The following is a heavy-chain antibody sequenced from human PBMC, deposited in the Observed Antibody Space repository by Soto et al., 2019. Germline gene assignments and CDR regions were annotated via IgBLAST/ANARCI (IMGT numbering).Heavy chain of an antibody. CDR3: ARDKIASRAIVVVTAIVYFDY. J-gene: IGHJ4*02. CDR2: ISGSGGST. D-gene: IGHD2-21*02. CDR1: GFTFSSYA. V-gene: IGHV3-23*01. Sequence: GGSLRLSCAASGFTFSSYAMSWVRQAPGKGLEWVSAISGSGGSTYYADSVKGRFTISRDNSKNTLYLQMNSLRAEDTAVYYCARDKIASRAIVVVTAIVYFDYWGQGTLVTVSS.